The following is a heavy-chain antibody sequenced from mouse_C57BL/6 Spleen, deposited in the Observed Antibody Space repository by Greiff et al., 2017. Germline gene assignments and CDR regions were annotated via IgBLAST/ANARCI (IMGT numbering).Heavy chain of an antibody. CDR1: GFTFSSYA. J-gene: IGHJ3*01. CDR2: ISSGGDYI. D-gene: IGHD2-5*01. V-gene: IGHV5-9-1*02. Sequence: EVHLVESGEGLVKPGGSLKLSCAASGFTFSSYAMSWVRQTPEKRLEWVAYISSGGDYIYYADTVKGRFTISRDNARNTLYLQMSSLKSEDTAMYYCTREDGYSNPGGFAYWGQGTLVTVSA. CDR3: TREDGYSNPGGFAY.